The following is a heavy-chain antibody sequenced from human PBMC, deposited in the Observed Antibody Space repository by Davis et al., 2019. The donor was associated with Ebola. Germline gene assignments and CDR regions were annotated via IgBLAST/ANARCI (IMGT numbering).Heavy chain of an antibody. D-gene: IGHD3-3*01. CDR1: GYTFTSYC. J-gene: IGHJ6*02. CDR3: ARVRLRFLEWLETGYYYYGMDV. V-gene: IGHV1-18*01. Sequence: ASVKVSCNASGYTFTSYCISWVRQAPGQGLEWMGWISAYNGNTNYAQKFQGRVTMTRDTSISTAYMELSRLRSDDTAVYYCARVRLRFLEWLETGYYYYGMDVWGQGTTVTVSS. CDR2: ISAYNGNT.